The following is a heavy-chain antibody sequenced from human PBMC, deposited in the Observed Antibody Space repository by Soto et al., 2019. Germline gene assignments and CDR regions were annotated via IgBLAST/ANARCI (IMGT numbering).Heavy chain of an antibody. CDR2: ITRSGST. Sequence: QVQPQLWGPGLLKPSETLSLNCGVFILSVCEYFWTWIRQPPGKGLEWLGEITRSGSTNYNPSLKSRLTISLDTSKNQFSLRLTSVTAADTAVYYCATGDDLDYWGQGALVTVSS. D-gene: IGHD3-3*01. CDR1: ILSVCEYF. V-gene: IGHV4-34*02. J-gene: IGHJ4*02. CDR3: ATGDDLDY.